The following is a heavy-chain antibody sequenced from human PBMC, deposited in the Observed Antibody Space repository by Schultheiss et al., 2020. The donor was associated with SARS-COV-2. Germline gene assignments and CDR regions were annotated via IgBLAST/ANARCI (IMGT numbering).Heavy chain of an antibody. CDR3: AREEGRYCSSTSCYEGRDY. J-gene: IGHJ4*02. CDR2: INGDGSA. V-gene: IGHV3-74*01. Sequence: GGSLRLSCAASGFTFSSYGMHWVRQAPGKGLVWVSHINGDGSATYADSVRGRLTISRDNAKNTVYLQMNSLRAEDTAVYYCAREEGRYCSSTSCYEGRDYWGQGTLVTVSS. D-gene: IGHD2-2*01. CDR1: GFTFSSYG.